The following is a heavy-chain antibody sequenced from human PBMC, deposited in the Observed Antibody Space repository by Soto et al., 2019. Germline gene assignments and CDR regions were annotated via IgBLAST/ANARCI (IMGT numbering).Heavy chain of an antibody. CDR2: IYHSGST. CDR3: ARLIELPTFYYYYYGMDV. J-gene: IGHJ6*02. CDR1: GGSISSSNW. V-gene: IGHV4-4*02. D-gene: IGHD1-26*01. Sequence: SETLSLTCAVSGGSISSSNWWSWVRQPPGKGLEWIEEIYHSGSTNYNPSLKSRVTISVDKSKNQFSLKLSSVTAADTAVYYCARLIELPTFYYYYYGMDVWGQGTTVTVSS.